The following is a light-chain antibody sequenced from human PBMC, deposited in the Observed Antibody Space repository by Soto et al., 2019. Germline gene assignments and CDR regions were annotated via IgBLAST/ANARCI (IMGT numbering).Light chain of an antibody. CDR2: AAS. CDR3: QQYGSSPRT. V-gene: IGKV3-20*01. Sequence: IGLTHSPGTLSLSPGERATLSCIASQSVRSSYFAWYQQKPGQTPRLLIYAASSRATGIPDRFSGSGSGTDFSLTISRLEAEDFAVYYCQQYGSSPRTFGQGTKVDI. CDR1: QSVRSSY. J-gene: IGKJ1*01.